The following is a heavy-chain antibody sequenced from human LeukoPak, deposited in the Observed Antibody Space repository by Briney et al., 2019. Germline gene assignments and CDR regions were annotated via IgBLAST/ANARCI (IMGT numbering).Heavy chain of an antibody. J-gene: IGHJ4*02. V-gene: IGHV4-34*01. CDR3: ARWGYYYGSGSDY. CDR2: INHSGST. D-gene: IGHD3-10*01. Sequence: SETLSLTCAVYGGSFSGYYWSWIRQPPGKGLEWIGEINHSGSTNYNPSLKSRVTISVDTSKNQFSLKLSSVTAADTAAYYCARWGYYYGSGSDYWGQGTLVTVSS. CDR1: GGSFSGYY.